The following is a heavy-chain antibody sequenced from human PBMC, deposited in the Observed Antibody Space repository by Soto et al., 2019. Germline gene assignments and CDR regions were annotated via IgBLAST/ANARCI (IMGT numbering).Heavy chain of an antibody. CDR1: FTLASNG. V-gene: IGHV3-23*01. J-gene: IGHJ4*02. CDR2: ISGSGRNT. D-gene: IGHD2-2*01. Sequence: FTLASNGISWVRQPARKGLDWVSAISGSGRNTYYGDSVKGQFTITRDNAKNTLFLQMNSRRADDTAVYYCAKKGRTSAPSAIDSWGQGTPVTVSS. CDR3: AKKGRTSAPSAIDS.